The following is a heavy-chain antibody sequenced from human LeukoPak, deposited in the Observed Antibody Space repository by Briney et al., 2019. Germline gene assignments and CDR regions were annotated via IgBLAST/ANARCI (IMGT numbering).Heavy chain of an antibody. Sequence: CGPTQANPTQTLTLTCTFSGFSLSTHPVGVAWIRQPPEKALEWLAVIYYNGDKRYSPSMRSRLNITEDTSKNQVVLTMTNMDPLETATYCCGHIFACYDYHGLDVWGKGTTVTVSS. CDR1: GFSLSTHPVG. CDR3: GHIFACYDYHGLDV. D-gene: IGHD2-21*01. CDR2: IYYNGDK. J-gene: IGHJ6*04. V-gene: IGHV2-5*01.